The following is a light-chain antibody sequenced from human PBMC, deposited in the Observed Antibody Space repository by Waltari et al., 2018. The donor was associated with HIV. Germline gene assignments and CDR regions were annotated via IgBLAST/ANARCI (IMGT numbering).Light chain of an antibody. CDR2: EVS. V-gene: IGLV2-14*01. J-gene: IGLJ3*02. Sequence: QSALTQPASVSGSPGQPITISCTGTSNDVGGYKSVSWYQQHPGKAPKVVIYEVSNRPSGVSNRFSGSKSGNTASLTISGLQAEDEADYYCSSYASTSTRVFGGGTKLTVL. CDR3: SSYASTSTRV. CDR1: SNDVGGYKS.